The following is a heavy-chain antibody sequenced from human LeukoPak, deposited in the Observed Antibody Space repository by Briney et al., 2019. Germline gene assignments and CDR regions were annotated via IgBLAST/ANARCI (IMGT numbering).Heavy chain of an antibody. D-gene: IGHD3/OR15-3a*01. CDR3: ARGGLPDP. Sequence: SETLSLTCAVYGGSFSAFFWSWIRQSPGKGLEWIGEISHNGTTNYSPSLKSRITISVDSSKNQFSLHVKSVTAADTAVYYCARGGLPDPWGQGTLVTVSS. V-gene: IGHV4-34*01. J-gene: IGHJ5*02. CDR2: ISHNGTT. CDR1: GGSFSAFF.